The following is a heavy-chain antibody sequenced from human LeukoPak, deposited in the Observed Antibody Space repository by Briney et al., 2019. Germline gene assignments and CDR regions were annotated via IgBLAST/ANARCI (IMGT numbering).Heavy chain of an antibody. CDR1: GFTFSNYW. Sequence: GGSLRLSCAASGFTFSNYWMHWVRQAPGKGLVWVSLINTDGSILTYADSVKGRVTISRDNARITLYLQMNSLRAEDSAVYYCARSMGIAVSRNSNFDYWGQGILVTVSS. D-gene: IGHD6-19*01. CDR2: INTDGSIL. CDR3: ARSMGIAVSRNSNFDY. J-gene: IGHJ4*02. V-gene: IGHV3-74*01.